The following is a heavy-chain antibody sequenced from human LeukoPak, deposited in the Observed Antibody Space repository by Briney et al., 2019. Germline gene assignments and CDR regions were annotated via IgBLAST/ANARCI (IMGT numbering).Heavy chain of an antibody. D-gene: IGHD2-2*01. CDR2: IYYSGST. CDR3: ARHPSWASPFDY. V-gene: IGHV4-59*08. Sequence: SETLSLNGTGSGGSISSYYWSWIRQPPGQGLEWIGYIYYSGSTNYKPSLRSRVPISVDTSKNQFSLKLSSVTAADTAVYYCARHPSWASPFDYWGQGTLVTVSS. J-gene: IGHJ4*02. CDR1: GGSISSYY.